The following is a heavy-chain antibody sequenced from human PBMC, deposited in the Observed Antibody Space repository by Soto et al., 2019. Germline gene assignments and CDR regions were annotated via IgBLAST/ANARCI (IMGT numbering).Heavy chain of an antibody. Sequence: PGGSLRLSCAASGFTFSSYAMHWVRQAPGKGLEWVAVISYDGSNKYYADSVKGRFTISRDNSKNTLYLQMSSLRSEDTAVYYCVRFSGLDVWGQGTTVTVSS. CDR2: ISYDGSNK. CDR1: GFTFSSYA. V-gene: IGHV3-30-3*01. J-gene: IGHJ6*02. CDR3: VRFSGLDV.